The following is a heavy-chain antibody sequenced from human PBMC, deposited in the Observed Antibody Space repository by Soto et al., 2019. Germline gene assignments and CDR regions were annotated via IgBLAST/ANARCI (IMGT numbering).Heavy chain of an antibody. CDR3: ARVDGYCSGGSCYHDAFDI. CDR1: GYTFTSYG. J-gene: IGHJ3*02. D-gene: IGHD2-15*01. Sequence: QVQLVQSGAEVKKPGASVKVFCKTSGYTFTSYGISWVRQAPGQGLEWMGWTSAYNGNTNYAQKLQGRVTMTTDTSTSTAYMELRSLRSDDTAVYYCARVDGYCSGGSCYHDAFDIWGQGTMVTVSS. CDR2: TSAYNGNT. V-gene: IGHV1-18*04.